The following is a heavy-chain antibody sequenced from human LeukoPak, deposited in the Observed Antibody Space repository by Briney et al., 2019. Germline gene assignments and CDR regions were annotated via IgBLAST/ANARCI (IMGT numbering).Heavy chain of an antibody. J-gene: IGHJ5*02. D-gene: IGHD2-2*01. V-gene: IGHV1-24*01. CDR2: FDPEDGET. Sequence: ASVKVYCKVSGYTLTELSMHWVRQSPGKGLEWMGGFDPEDGETIYAQKFQGRVTMTEDTSTDTAYMELSSLRSEDTAVYYCATTDIVVVPAARYNWFDPWGQGTLVTVSS. CDR1: GYTLTELS. CDR3: ATTDIVVVPAARYNWFDP.